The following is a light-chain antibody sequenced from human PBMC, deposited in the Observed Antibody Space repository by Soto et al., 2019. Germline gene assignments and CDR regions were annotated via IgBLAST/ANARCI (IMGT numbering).Light chain of an antibody. CDR3: QSYDSSLGVV. Sequence: QAVVTQPPSVSGAPGQRVTISCTGSSSNIGAGYDVHWYQQLPGTAPKLLIYGNRYRPSGVPDRFSGSKSGTSASLAITGLQTEDEADYYCQSYDSSLGVVFGGGTKLTVL. V-gene: IGLV1-40*01. CDR1: SSNIGAGYD. J-gene: IGLJ2*01. CDR2: GNR.